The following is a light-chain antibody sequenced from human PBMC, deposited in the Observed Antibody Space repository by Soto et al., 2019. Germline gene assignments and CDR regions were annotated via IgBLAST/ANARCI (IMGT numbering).Light chain of an antibody. CDR1: LSVSNNY. CDR2: GAS. CDR3: QQYVGSPFIT. V-gene: IGKV3-20*01. J-gene: IGKJ5*01. Sequence: IVLTQSPGTLSLSPGERATLSCRASLSVSNNYLAWYQQKPGQALRLLIYGASSRATGIPDRFSGSGSGTDFTLPISSLDPEDYAVYYCQQYVGSPFITLGLGTRLEIK.